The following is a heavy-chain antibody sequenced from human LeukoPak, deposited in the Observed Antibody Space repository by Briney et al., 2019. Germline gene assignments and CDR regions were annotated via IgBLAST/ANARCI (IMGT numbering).Heavy chain of an antibody. Sequence: GASVKVSCKASGGAFSSYAISWVRQAPGQGLEWMGGIIPIFGTANYAQKFQGRVTITTDESTSTAYVELSSLRSEDTAVYYCARVGGYDTFNWFDPWGQGTLVTVSS. CDR2: IIPIFGTA. CDR1: GGAFSSYA. D-gene: IGHD5-12*01. CDR3: ARVGGYDTFNWFDP. V-gene: IGHV1-69*05. J-gene: IGHJ5*02.